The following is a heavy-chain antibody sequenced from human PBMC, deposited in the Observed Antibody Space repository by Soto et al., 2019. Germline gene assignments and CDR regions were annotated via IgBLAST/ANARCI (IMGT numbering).Heavy chain of an antibody. CDR2: VYHSGST. CDR1: GGSISSGGYS. D-gene: IGHD2-15*01. V-gene: IGHV4-30-2*01. Sequence: SETLSLTCAVSGGSISSGGYSWSWIRQPPGKGLEWIGYVYHSGSTYYNPSLKSRVTISVDRSKNQFSLKLSSVTAADTAVYYCARAGLSCSGGSCYNWFDPWGQGTLVTVSS. CDR3: ARAGLSCSGGSCYNWFDP. J-gene: IGHJ5*02.